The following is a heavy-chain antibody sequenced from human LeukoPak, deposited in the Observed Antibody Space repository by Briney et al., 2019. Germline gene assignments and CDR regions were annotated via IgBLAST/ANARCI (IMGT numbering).Heavy chain of an antibody. Sequence: GGSLRLSCAASGFTFDDYAMHWVRHAPGKGLEWVSGISWNSGSIGYADSVKGRFTISRDNAKNSLYLQMNSLRAEDMALYYCAKGGGSWSPAGFDPWGQGTLVTVSS. CDR1: GFTFDDYA. D-gene: IGHD6-13*01. J-gene: IGHJ5*02. V-gene: IGHV3-9*03. CDR3: AKGGGSWSPAGFDP. CDR2: ISWNSGSI.